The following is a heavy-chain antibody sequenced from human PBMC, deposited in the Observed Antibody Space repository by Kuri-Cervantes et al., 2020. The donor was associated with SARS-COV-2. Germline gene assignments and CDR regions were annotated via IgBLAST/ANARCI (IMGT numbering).Heavy chain of an antibody. D-gene: IGHD2-2*01. Sequence: SETLSLTRTVSGGSISSGGYYWSWIRQHPGKGLEWIGYIYYSGSTYYNPSLKSRVTISVDTSKNQFSLKLSSVTAADTAVYYCARAVRDCSSTSCYPNWFDPWGQGTLVTVSS. V-gene: IGHV4-31*03. J-gene: IGHJ5*02. CDR3: ARAVRDCSSTSCYPNWFDP. CDR1: GGSISSGGYY. CDR2: IYYSGST.